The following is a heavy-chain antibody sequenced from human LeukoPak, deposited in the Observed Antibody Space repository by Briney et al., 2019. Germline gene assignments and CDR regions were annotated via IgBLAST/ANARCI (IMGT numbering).Heavy chain of an antibody. V-gene: IGHV3-21*01. Sequence: GGSLRLSCAASGFTFSSYSMNWVRQAPGKGLEWVSSISSSSSYIYYADSVKGRFTISRDNAKNSLYLQMNSLRAEDTAVYYCATPKKVGHQLLSPDAFDIWGQGTMVTVSS. CDR1: GFTFSSYS. D-gene: IGHD2-2*01. CDR3: ATPKKVGHQLLSPDAFDI. J-gene: IGHJ3*02. CDR2: ISSSSSYI.